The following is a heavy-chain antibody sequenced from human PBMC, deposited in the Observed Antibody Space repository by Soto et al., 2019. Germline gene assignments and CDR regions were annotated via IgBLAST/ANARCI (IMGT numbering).Heavy chain of an antibody. Sequence: EVQLLESGGGLVQPGGSLRLSCVASRFSFSSYEMSWVRQAAGKGLEWVSRVSLTGGRTNYAGSVKGRITVSRDNFKNTLYPEMDSLRPEDTAIYYCARGGGYCTPTSCAIDSWGRGTPVTVSS. CDR3: ARGGGYCTPTSCAIDS. CDR2: VSLTGGRT. V-gene: IGHV3-23*01. D-gene: IGHD2-8*01. J-gene: IGHJ4*02. CDR1: RFSFSSYE.